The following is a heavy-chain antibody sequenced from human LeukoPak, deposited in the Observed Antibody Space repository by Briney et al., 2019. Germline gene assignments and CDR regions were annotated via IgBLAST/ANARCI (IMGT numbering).Heavy chain of an antibody. Sequence: GGSLRLSCAASGFTFSDYYMSWIRQAPGKGLEWVSYISSSGSTIYYAVSVKGRFTISRDNAKNSLYLQMNSLRAEDTAVYYCAKGLKYSDSSGYPSWGQGTLVTVSS. J-gene: IGHJ4*02. CDR3: AKGLKYSDSSGYPS. D-gene: IGHD3-22*01. CDR2: ISSSGSTI. V-gene: IGHV3-11*01. CDR1: GFTFSDYY.